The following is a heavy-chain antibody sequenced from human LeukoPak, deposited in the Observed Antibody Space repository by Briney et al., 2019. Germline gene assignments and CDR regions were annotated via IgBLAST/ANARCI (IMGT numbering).Heavy chain of an antibody. V-gene: IGHV3-21*01. D-gene: IGHD2-2*01. CDR1: GFTFSSYG. CDR3: ARGLVVVPAAIS. Sequence: GGSLRLSCAASGFTFSSYGMNWVRQAPGKGLEWVSVISGSGSITYYADSVKGRFTISRDNAKNSLYLQMNSLRAEDTAVYYCARGLVVVPAAISWGQGTLVTVSS. J-gene: IGHJ5*02. CDR2: ISGSGSIT.